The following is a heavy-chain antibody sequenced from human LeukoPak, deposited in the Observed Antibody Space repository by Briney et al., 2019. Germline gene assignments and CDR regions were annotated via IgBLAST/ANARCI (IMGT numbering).Heavy chain of an antibody. CDR2: IYYSGST. J-gene: IGHJ5*02. Sequence: PSETLSLTCTVSGGSISSYYWSWIRQPPGKGLEWIVYIYYSGSTNYNPSLKSRVTISVDTSRNQFSLKLSSVTAADTAVYYCARHRSPIAVAGPWGQGTLVTVSS. CDR3: ARHRSPIAVAGP. CDR1: GGSISSYY. D-gene: IGHD6-19*01. V-gene: IGHV4-59*08.